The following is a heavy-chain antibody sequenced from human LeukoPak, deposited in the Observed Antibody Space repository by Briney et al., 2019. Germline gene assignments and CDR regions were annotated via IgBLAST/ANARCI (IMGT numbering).Heavy chain of an antibody. D-gene: IGHD6-19*01. J-gene: IGHJ6*03. CDR2: MNPNSGNT. CDR1: GYTFTSYD. CDR3: ARVGSGWAYYSYYYMDV. Sequence: ASVKVSCKASGYTFTSYDINWVRQATGQGLEWMGWMNPNSGNTGYAQKFQGRVTMTRNTSISTAYMELSSLRSEDTAVYYCARVGSGWAYYSYYYMDVWGKGTTVTVSS. V-gene: IGHV1-8*01.